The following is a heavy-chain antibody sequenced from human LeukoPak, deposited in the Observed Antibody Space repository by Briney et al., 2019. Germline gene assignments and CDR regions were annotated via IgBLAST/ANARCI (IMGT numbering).Heavy chain of an antibody. CDR2: ISGSGGST. J-gene: IGHJ6*03. D-gene: IGHD6-13*01. CDR1: GFAFSGYA. Sequence: GGSLRLSCAASGFAFSGYAMSWVRQAPGKGLEWVSAISGSGGSTCYADSVKGRFTISRDNSKNTLYLQMNSLRAEDTAVFYCAKERNPYSSSWYSLHYMDVWGKGTTVTVSS. V-gene: IGHV3-23*01. CDR3: AKERNPYSSSWYSLHYMDV.